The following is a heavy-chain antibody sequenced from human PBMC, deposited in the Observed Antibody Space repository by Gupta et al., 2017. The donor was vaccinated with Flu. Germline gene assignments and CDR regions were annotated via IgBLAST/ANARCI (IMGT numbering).Heavy chain of an antibody. V-gene: IGHV3-48*01. Sequence: QAPGKGLEWVSYISSSSSTIYYADSVKGRFTISRDNAKNSLYLQMNSLRAEDTAVYYCARLRWGGYYYYGMDVWGQGTTVTVPS. D-gene: IGHD4-17*01. J-gene: IGHJ6*02. CDR3: ARLRWGGYYYYGMDV. CDR2: ISSSSSTI.